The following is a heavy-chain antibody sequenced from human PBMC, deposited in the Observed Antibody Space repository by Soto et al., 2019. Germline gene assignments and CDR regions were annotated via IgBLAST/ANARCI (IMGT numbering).Heavy chain of an antibody. CDR3: ARDQTTGDWFDA. Sequence: EVQLVESGGGLVQPGGSLRLSCGASGFDFNNYWMHWVCQVPGKGLVWVSRINGDGSDTKYADSVKGRFTISRDNAKNTVYLQMNSLRAEDTAVYYCARDQTTGDWFDAWGQGTLVTVSS. V-gene: IGHV3-74*03. CDR2: INGDGSDT. J-gene: IGHJ5*02. D-gene: IGHD4-17*01. CDR1: GFDFNNYW.